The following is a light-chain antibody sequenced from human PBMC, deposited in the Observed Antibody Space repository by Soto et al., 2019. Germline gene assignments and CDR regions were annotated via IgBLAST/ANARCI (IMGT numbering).Light chain of an antibody. J-gene: IGKJ2*01. CDR1: QSISNNY. CDR3: QQYGFSTLMYT. Sequence: EIVLVQSPGTLSLSPGERATLSCRASQSISNNYLAWYQQKPGQAPRLLIYGASSRATGVPDRFSGSGTGTRFSLPIHRLEAEDFSGYYWQQYGFSTLMYTFGQGTKVGVK. CDR2: GAS. V-gene: IGKV3-20*01.